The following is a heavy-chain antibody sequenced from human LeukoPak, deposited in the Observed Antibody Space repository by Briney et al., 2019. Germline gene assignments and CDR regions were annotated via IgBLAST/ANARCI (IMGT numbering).Heavy chain of an antibody. V-gene: IGHV3-23*01. J-gene: IGHJ3*02. CDR2: ISGSDGST. Sequence: GGSLRLSCAASGFTFSSYAMSWVRQAPGKGLEWVSAISGSDGSTFYADSVKGRYTTSRDISKNTLYLQMNSLRAEDTAVYYCAKARKEVVTYDAFDIWGQGTMVTVSS. D-gene: IGHD3-22*01. CDR1: GFTFSSYA. CDR3: AKARKEVVTYDAFDI.